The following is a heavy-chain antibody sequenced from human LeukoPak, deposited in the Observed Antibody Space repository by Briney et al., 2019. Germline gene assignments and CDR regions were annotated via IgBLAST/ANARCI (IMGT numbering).Heavy chain of an antibody. CDR3: AKTDNFSGWTVPLYYYYYGMDV. Sequence: GGSLRLSCAASGFTFSRYAMSWVRQAPGKGLEWVSAISGSGGSTYYADSVKGRFTISRDNSKNTLYLQMNSLRAEDTAVYYCAKTDNFSGWTVPLYYYYYGMDVWGQGTTVTVSS. V-gene: IGHV3-23*01. D-gene: IGHD6-19*01. CDR2: ISGSGGST. J-gene: IGHJ6*02. CDR1: GFTFSRYA.